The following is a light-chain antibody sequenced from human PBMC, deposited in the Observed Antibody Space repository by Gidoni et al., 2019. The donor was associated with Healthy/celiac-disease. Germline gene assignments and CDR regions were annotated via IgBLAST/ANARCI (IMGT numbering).Light chain of an antibody. CDR3: QAWYSSTVV. CDR1: KLGDKY. CDR2: QAS. Sequence: SYELTQPPSVSVSPGQTASITCSGDKLGDKYACWYQQKPGQSPVLVIYQASKRPSGIPERFSGSNSGNTATLTIRGTQAMDEADYYFQAWYSSTVVFGGGTKLTVL. V-gene: IGLV3-1*01. J-gene: IGLJ2*01.